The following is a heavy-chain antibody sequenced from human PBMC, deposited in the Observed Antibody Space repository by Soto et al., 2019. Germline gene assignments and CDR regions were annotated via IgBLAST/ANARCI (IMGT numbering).Heavy chain of an antibody. CDR3: ARRAYNYANMDV. CDR1: GYTFTTYN. CDR2: INPSGGST. Sequence: QVQLVQSGAEVKKPGASVKVSCETSGYTFTTYNIHWVRRAPGQGLEWMGMINPSGGSTSYAQKFQGRVTMTRDTSTRTIYMELSSLRRDDTAIYYCARRAYNYANMDVWGQGTTVTVSS. J-gene: IGHJ6*02. V-gene: IGHV1-46*01. D-gene: IGHD5-18*01.